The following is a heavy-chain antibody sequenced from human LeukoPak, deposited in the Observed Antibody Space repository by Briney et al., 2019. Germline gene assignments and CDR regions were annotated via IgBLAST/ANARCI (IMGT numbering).Heavy chain of an antibody. V-gene: IGHV3-33*01. CDR3: ARASGHDAFDI. D-gene: IGHD3-3*01. Sequence: PGRSLRLSCAASGFTFSSYGMHWVRQAPGKGLEWVAVIWYDGSNKYYADSVKGRFTISRDNSKNTLYLQMNSLRAEDTAVYYCARASGHDAFDIWGQGTMVTVSS. CDR2: IWYDGSNK. CDR1: GFTFSSYG. J-gene: IGHJ3*02.